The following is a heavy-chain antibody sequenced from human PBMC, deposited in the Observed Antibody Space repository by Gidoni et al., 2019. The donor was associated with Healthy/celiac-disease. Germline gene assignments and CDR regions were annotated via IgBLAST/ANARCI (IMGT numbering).Heavy chain of an antibody. CDR2: IYQSGST. V-gene: IGHV4-30-2*01. Sequence: QLQVQESGSGLVKPSQTLSLPCAISGGSIRSGAYACSWIRQPPGKGLGWIGYIYQSGSTNYNPSRKSRVTMSVDRSKNQFSLKLSSVTAADTAVYYCARGGGWGGEAFDIWGQGTMVTVSS. J-gene: IGHJ3*02. CDR3: ARGGGWGGEAFDI. CDR1: GGSIRSGAYA. D-gene: IGHD6-19*01.